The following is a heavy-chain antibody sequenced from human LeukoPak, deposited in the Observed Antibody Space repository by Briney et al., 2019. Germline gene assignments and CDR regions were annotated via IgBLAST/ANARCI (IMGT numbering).Heavy chain of an antibody. Sequence: PGGSLRLSCAASGFTFSSYAMSWVRQAPGKGLEWVSAIGGSGGSTYYADSVKGRFTISRDNAKNSLYLQMNSLRAEDTAVYYCARGRELLHAFDIWGQGTMVTVSS. J-gene: IGHJ3*02. CDR2: IGGSGGST. CDR1: GFTFSSYA. V-gene: IGHV3-23*01. CDR3: ARGRELLHAFDI. D-gene: IGHD1-26*01.